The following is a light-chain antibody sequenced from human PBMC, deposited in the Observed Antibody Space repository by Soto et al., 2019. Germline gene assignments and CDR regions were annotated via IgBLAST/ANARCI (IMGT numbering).Light chain of an antibody. V-gene: IGKV1-5*03. CDR2: KAS. CDR3: QQYNSCPWT. CDR1: PSISTY. J-gene: IGKJ1*01. Sequence: DIQMTQSASSLSASVGDRFTITCRAIPSISTYLNCYQQKPGKAPKLLIYKASSLESGVPSRFSGSGSGTEFTLTISIPQPDDFATYDCQQYNSCPWTFGQGTKVDIK.